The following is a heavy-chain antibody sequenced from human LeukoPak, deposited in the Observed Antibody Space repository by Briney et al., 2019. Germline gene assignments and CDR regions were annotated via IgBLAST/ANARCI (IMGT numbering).Heavy chain of an antibody. CDR3: ARGGGKRGPTTYFDY. CDR2: IYSGGGT. Sequence: GGSLRLSCAASGFTVSSNYMSWVRQAPGKGLEWVSVIYSGGGTYYADSVKGRFTISRDNSKNTLYLQMNSLRAEDTAVYYCARGGGKRGPTTYFDYWGQGTLVTVSS. V-gene: IGHV3-53*01. D-gene: IGHD1-14*01. CDR1: GFTVSSNY. J-gene: IGHJ4*02.